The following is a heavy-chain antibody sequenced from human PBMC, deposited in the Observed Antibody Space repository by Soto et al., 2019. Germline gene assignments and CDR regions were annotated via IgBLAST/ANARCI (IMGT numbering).Heavy chain of an antibody. CDR2: ISAYNGNT. D-gene: IGHD3-3*01. V-gene: IGHV1-18*01. J-gene: IGHJ6*02. Sequence: ASVKVSCKASGYTFTSYGISWVRQAPGQGLEWIGWISAYNGNTNYAQKLQGRVTMTTDTSTSTAYMEMRSLRSDDTAVYYCARYMDFWSGYLNAFYYYYGMDVWGQGTTVTVSS. CDR3: ARYMDFWSGYLNAFYYYYGMDV. CDR1: GYTFTSYG.